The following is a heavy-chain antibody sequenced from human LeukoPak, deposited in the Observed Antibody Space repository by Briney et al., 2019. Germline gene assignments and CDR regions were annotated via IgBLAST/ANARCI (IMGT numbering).Heavy chain of an antibody. CDR2: IYYSGST. J-gene: IGHJ4*02. CDR1: GGSISSSSYY. D-gene: IGHD1-26*01. Sequence: SSETLSLTCTVSGGSISSSSYYWGWIRQPPGKVLEGIGSIYYSGSTYYNPSLKSRVTISVDTSKNQFSLKLSSVTAADTAVYYCARRTASGSYYLDYWGQGTLVTVSS. CDR3: ARRTASGSYYLDY. V-gene: IGHV4-39*01.